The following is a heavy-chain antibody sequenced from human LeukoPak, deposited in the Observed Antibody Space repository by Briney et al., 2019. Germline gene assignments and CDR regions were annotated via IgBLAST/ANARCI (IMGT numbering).Heavy chain of an antibody. J-gene: IGHJ3*02. D-gene: IGHD3-22*01. CDR1: GGSMSSYY. CDR3: ARGNYYDSSTYYRAFDI. CDR2: IYYSGST. Sequence: SETLSLTCTVSGGSMSSYYWNWIRQPPGKGLEWIGYIYYSGSTNYNPSLKSRVTISVDTSKNQFSLRLTSVTAADTAVYYCARGNYYDSSTYYRAFDIWGQGTMVTVSS. V-gene: IGHV4-59*01.